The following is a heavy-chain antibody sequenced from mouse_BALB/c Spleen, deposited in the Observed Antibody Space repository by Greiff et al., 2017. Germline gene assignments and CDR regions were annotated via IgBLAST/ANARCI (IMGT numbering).Heavy chain of an antibody. Sequence: EVQLQESGGGLVQPGGSLKLSCAASGFTFSSYTMSWVRQTPEKRLEWVAYISNGGGSTYYPDTVKGRFTISRDNAKNTLYLQMSSLKSEDTAMYYCARHDGNSAWFAYWGQGTLVTVSA. J-gene: IGHJ3*01. CDR2: ISNGGGST. CDR1: GFTFSSYT. CDR3: ARHDGNSAWFAY. V-gene: IGHV5-12-2*01. D-gene: IGHD2-1*01.